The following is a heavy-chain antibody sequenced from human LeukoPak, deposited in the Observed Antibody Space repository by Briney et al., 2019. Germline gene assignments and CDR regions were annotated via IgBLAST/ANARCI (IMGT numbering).Heavy chain of an antibody. CDR1: GYTFTSYD. CDR2: MNPNSAYT. CDR3: ARGRRQKWLQQTKSDYYYYMDV. Sequence: ASVKVSCKASGYTFTSYDINWVRQATGQGLEWMGWMNPNSAYTGYAQKFQGRVTMTRNTSISTAYMELSSLRSEDTAVYYCARGRRQKWLQQTKSDYYYYMDVWGKGTTVTLSS. D-gene: IGHD5-24*01. J-gene: IGHJ6*03. V-gene: IGHV1-8*01.